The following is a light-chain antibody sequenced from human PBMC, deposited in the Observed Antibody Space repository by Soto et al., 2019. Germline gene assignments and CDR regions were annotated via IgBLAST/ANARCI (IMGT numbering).Light chain of an antibody. Sequence: EIVLTQSPDTLSLSPGESATLSCRASQSVDNNHLAWYQQRPGQAPRLLIYYTATRATGIPDRFSGSGSGTDFTLTISRLEPEDFVVYCCQHYAGSARYTFGQGTKLEIK. CDR3: QHYAGSARYT. CDR2: YTA. J-gene: IGKJ2*01. CDR1: QSVDNNH. V-gene: IGKV3-20*01.